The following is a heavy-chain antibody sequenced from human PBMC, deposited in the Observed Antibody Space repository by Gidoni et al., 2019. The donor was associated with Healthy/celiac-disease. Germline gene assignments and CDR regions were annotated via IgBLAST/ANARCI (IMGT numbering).Heavy chain of an antibody. CDR3: TRPGPRIAVAGTFYYYYGMDV. D-gene: IGHD6-19*01. Sequence: EVQLVESGGGLVQPGGSLKLSCAASGFTFSGSAMPWVRQASGKGLEWVGRIRSKANSYATAYAASVKGRFTISRDDSKNTAYLQMNSLKTEDTAVYYCTRPGPRIAVAGTFYYYYGMDVWGQGTTVTVSS. V-gene: IGHV3-73*02. J-gene: IGHJ6*02. CDR1: GFTFSGSA. CDR2: IRSKANSYAT.